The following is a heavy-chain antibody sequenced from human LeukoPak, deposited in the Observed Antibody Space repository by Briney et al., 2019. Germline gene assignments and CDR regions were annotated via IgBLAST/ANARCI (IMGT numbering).Heavy chain of an antibody. Sequence: SVKVSCKASGGTFSSYAISWVRQAPGQGLEWMGGIIPIFGTANYAQKFQGRVTITADESTSTAYMELSSLRSEDTAVYYCAREWAHTTRESTYCGGGCYFGSYYFDCWGQGTLVTVSS. CDR1: GGTFSSYA. D-gene: IGHD2-21*02. CDR2: IIPIFGTA. V-gene: IGHV1-69*13. CDR3: AREWAHTTRESTYCGGGCYFGSYYFDC. J-gene: IGHJ4*02.